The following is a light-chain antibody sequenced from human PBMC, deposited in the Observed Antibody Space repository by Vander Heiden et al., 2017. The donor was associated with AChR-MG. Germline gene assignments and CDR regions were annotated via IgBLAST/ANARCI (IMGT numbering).Light chain of an antibody. Sequence: QSTLTQPASVSGSPGQSITVSCTGTISDIGAYNYVSWYQQPPAKAPKLIIYDVSSRPSGVSNRFSGSKSGNTASLTIAGLQAVDEADYYCASYTTSSTLWIFGGGTKLTVL. V-gene: IGLV2-14*03. CDR2: DVS. CDR3: ASYTTSSTLWI. J-gene: IGLJ2*01. CDR1: ISDIGAYNY.